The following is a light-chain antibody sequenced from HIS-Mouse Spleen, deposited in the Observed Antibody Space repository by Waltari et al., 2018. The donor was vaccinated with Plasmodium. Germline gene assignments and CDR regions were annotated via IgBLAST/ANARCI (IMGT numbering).Light chain of an antibody. V-gene: IGLV4-69*01. CDR2: LNSDGSH. J-gene: IGLJ2*01. Sequence: QLVLTQSPSASASLGASVKLTCTLSSGHSSYTIAWNQQQPEKGPRYLMKLNSDGSHSKGDGIPDRFSGSSSGAERYLTISSLQSEDEADYYCQTWGTGMGVFGGGTKLTVL. CDR3: QTWGTGMGV. CDR1: SGHSSYT.